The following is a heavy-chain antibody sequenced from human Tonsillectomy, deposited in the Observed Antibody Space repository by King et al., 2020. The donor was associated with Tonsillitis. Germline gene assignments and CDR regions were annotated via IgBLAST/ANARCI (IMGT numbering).Heavy chain of an antibody. V-gene: IGHV3-23*04. Sequence: VQLVESGGGLVQPGGSLRLSCAASGFTFSSYAMSWVRQAPGKGLEWVSAISGSGGSTYYADSVKGRFTISRDNSKNTLYLQMNSLRAEDTAVYYCAEGGIAVAYYYYGMDVWGQGTTVTVSS. D-gene: IGHD6-19*01. CDR1: GFTFSSYA. J-gene: IGHJ6*02. CDR3: AEGGIAVAYYYYGMDV. CDR2: ISGSGGST.